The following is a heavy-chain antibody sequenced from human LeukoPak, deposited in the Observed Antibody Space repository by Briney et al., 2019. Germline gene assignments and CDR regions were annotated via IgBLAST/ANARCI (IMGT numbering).Heavy chain of an antibody. CDR1: GGSISSSSYY. D-gene: IGHD2-2*01. CDR3: AREVDAAAAYNWFDP. Sequence: SETLSLTCTVSGGSISSSSYYWGWIRQPPGKGLEWIGSIYYSGSTYYNPSLKSRVTISVDTSKNQFSLRLSSVTAADTAVYYCAREVDAAAAYNWFDPWGQGTLVTVSS. CDR2: IYYSGST. J-gene: IGHJ5*02. V-gene: IGHV4-39*07.